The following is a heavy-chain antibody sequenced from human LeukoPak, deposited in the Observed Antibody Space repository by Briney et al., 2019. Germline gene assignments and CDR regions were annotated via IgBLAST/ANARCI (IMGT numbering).Heavy chain of an antibody. CDR2: ISAYNGNT. J-gene: IGHJ5*02. CDR3: ARCGWDDYDSSGYYNWFDP. Sequence: ASVKVSCKASGYTFTSYGISWVRQAPGQGLEWMGWISAYNGNTNYAQKLQGRVTMTTDTSTSTAYMELRSLGSDDTAVYYCARCGWDDYDSSGYYNWFDPWGQGTLVTVSS. CDR1: GYTFTSYG. V-gene: IGHV1-18*01. D-gene: IGHD3-22*01.